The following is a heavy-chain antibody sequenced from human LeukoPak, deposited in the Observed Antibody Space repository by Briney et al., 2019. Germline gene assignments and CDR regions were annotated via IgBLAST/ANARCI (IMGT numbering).Heavy chain of an antibody. D-gene: IGHD2-15*01. CDR3: ARALGYCSGGSCYLALYYYGMDV. V-gene: IGHV3-30-3*01. CDR2: ISYDGSNK. Sequence: GGSLRLSCAASGFTFSSYAMHWVRQAPGKGLEWVAVISYDGSNKYYADSVKGRFTISRDNSKNTLYLQMNSLRAEDTAVYYCARALGYCSGGSCYLALYYYGMDVWGQGTTVTVSS. CDR1: GFTFSSYA. J-gene: IGHJ6*02.